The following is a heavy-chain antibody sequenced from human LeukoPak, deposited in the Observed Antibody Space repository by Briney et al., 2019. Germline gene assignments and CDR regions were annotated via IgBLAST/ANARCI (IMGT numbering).Heavy chain of an antibody. CDR3: ARRLTIMGMYYYMDV. J-gene: IGHJ6*03. D-gene: IGHD1-14*01. V-gene: IGHV1-8*03. Sequence: GASVKVSCKASGYTFTSYDINWVRQATGQGLEWMGGMNPNSGNTGYAQKFQGRVTITRNTSISTAYIELSSLRSEDTAVYYCARRLTIMGMYYYMDVWGKGTTVTVSS. CDR2: MNPNSGNT. CDR1: GYTFTSYD.